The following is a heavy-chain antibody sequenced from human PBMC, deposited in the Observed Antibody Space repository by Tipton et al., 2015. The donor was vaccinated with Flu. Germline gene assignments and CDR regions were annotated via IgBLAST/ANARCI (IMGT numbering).Heavy chain of an antibody. CDR1: GGSISSGSYS. J-gene: IGHJ5*02. V-gene: IGHV4-61*02. CDR3: ARRDYSNYVSDPKNWFDP. Sequence: LRLSCTISGGSISSGSYSWSWIRQPAGEGLEWIGRISTSGSTNYNPSLKSRVSISVDRSQNQFSLKVSSVTAADTAVYFCARRDYSNYVSDPKNWFDPWGQGTLVTVSA. D-gene: IGHD4-11*01. CDR2: ISTSGST.